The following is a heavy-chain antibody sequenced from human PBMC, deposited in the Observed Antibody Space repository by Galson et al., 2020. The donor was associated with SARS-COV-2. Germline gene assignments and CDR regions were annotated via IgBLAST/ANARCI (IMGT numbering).Heavy chain of an antibody. Sequence: SETLSLTCPVSARSIRSYSSSCIRPPPKNGLEWIGSTHYSGSPNYNPSLKSRFTIPVDTSKTQCSLKLSSVTGAGTAVYYCACSRWPNLFDYWGQGTLVTVAS. V-gene: IGHV4-59*01. D-gene: IGHD6-13*01. CDR3: ACSRWPNLFDY. CDR2: THYSGSP. CDR1: ARSIRSYS. J-gene: IGHJ4*02.